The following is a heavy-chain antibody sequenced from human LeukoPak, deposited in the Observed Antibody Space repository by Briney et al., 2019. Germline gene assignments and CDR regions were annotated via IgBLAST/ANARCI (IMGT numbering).Heavy chain of an antibody. Sequence: ASVKVSCKASGYTFTSYDISWVRQATGQGLEWMGWINPNSGGTNYAQKFQGRVTMTRDTSISTAYMELSRLRSDDTAVYYCAKEGKKGRYMDVWGKGTTVTVSS. J-gene: IGHJ6*03. D-gene: IGHD1-26*01. V-gene: IGHV1-2*02. CDR1: GYTFTSYD. CDR3: AKEGKKGRYMDV. CDR2: INPNSGGT.